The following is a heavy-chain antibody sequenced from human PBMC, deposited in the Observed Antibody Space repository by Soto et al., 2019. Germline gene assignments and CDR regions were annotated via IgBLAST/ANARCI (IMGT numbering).Heavy chain of an antibody. D-gene: IGHD1-26*01. CDR2: IIPIFGTA. J-gene: IGHJ4*02. Sequence: VQLVQSGAEVKKPGSSVKVSCKASGGTFSSYSINWVRQAPGQGLEWMGEIIPIFGTANYAQKFQGRVMITADESTSTAYMELSSLRSEDTAVYYCARDGGRHSGGIDYWGQGTLVTVSS. CDR3: ARDGGRHSGGIDY. V-gene: IGHV1-69*01. CDR1: GGTFSSYS.